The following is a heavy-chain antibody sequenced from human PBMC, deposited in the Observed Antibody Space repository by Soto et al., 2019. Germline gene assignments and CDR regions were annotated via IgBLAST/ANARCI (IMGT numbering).Heavy chain of an antibody. CDR2: ISSTTNYI. V-gene: IGHV3-21*06. D-gene: IGHD6-6*01. J-gene: IGHJ6*02. CDR1: GFAFTRYS. CDR3: AKVGQLGYYYYGMDV. Sequence: PCGSLRLSCAASGFAFTRYSISWGRQSPLKWREWVSSISSTTNYIYYGDSMKGRFAISRDNAKNSLYLQMNSLRAEDTAVYYCAKVGQLGYYYYGMDVWGQGTTVTVSS.